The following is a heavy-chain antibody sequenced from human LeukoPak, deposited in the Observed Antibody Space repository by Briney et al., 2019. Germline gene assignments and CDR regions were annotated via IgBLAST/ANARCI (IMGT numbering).Heavy chain of an antibody. CDR1: GYTFTRYD. J-gene: IGHJ5*02. V-gene: IGHV1-8*01. Sequence: ASVKVSCKASGYTFTRYDINWVRQATGQGLEWMGWMNPNSGNTGYAQKFQGRVTMTRNTSISTAYMELSSLRSEDTAVYYCARGVLAVAGGNWFDPWGQGTLVTVSS. CDR2: MNPNSGNT. CDR3: ARGVLAVAGGNWFDP. D-gene: IGHD6-19*01.